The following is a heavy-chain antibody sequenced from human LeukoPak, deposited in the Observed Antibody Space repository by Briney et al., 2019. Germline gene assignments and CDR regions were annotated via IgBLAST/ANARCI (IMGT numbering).Heavy chain of an antibody. D-gene: IGHD1-26*01. V-gene: IGHV1-2*02. J-gene: IGHJ2*01. CDR3: ARTWMGATKYWYFDL. CDR2: INPNSGGT. CDR1: GYTFTGYY. Sequence: ASVRVSCKASGYTFTGYYMHWVRQAPGQGLEWMGWINPNSGGTNYAQKFQGRVTMTRDTSISTAYMELSRLRSDDTAVYYCARTWMGATKYWYFDLWGRGTLVTVSS.